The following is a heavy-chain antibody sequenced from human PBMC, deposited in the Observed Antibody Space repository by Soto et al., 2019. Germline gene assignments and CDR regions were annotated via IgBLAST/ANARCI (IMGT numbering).Heavy chain of an antibody. Sequence: SQTLSLTCAISGDSVSSNSAAWNWIRQSPSRGLEWLGRTYYRSKWYNDYAVSVKSRITINPDTSKNPFSLQLNSVTKEATAVHYCARDVPRAITMIVVVPYGAFDIWGQGTMVTVSS. D-gene: IGHD3-22*01. CDR2: TYYRSKWYN. J-gene: IGHJ3*02. V-gene: IGHV6-1*01. CDR1: GDSVSSNSAA. CDR3: ARDVPRAITMIVVVPYGAFDI.